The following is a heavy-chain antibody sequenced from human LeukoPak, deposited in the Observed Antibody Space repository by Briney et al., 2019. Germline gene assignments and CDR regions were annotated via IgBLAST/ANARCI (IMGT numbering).Heavy chain of an antibody. Sequence: ASVKVSCKASGYSFITYPINWVRQAPGQGLEWMGWISTYIDNTKYAQKFQGRVTITADKSTSTAYMELSSLRSEDTAVYYCARDVTDYYDSSGYGAFDIWGQGTMVTVSS. V-gene: IGHV1-18*01. CDR1: GYSFITYP. CDR2: ISTYIDNT. D-gene: IGHD3-22*01. CDR3: ARDVTDYYDSSGYGAFDI. J-gene: IGHJ3*02.